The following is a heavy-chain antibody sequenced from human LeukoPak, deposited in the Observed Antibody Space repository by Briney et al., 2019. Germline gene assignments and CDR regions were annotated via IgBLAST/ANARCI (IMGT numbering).Heavy chain of an antibody. CDR2: FDPEDGET. V-gene: IGHV1-24*01. CDR1: RYTLTELS. CDR3: ATSAGTAMVSWFDP. Sequence: ASVKVSCKVSRYTLTELSMHWVRQAPGKGLEWMGGFDPEDGETIYAQKFQGRVTMTEDTSTDTAYMELSSLRSEDTAVYYCATSAGTAMVSWFDPWGQGTLVTVSS. J-gene: IGHJ5*02. D-gene: IGHD5-18*01.